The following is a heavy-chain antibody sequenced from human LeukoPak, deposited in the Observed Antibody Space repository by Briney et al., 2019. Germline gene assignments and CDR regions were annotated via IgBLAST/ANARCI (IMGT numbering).Heavy chain of an antibody. J-gene: IGHJ3*02. CDR1: GGSFSDYF. CDR3: AKIGWVRGEGAFDI. D-gene: IGHD3-10*01. CDR2: INHSGST. V-gene: IGHV4-34*01. Sequence: PSETLSLTCAVYGGSFSDYFWSWIRQPPGKGLEWIGEINHSGSTNYNPSLKSRVTISVDTSKNQFSLKLSSVTAADTAVYYCAKIGWVRGEGAFDIWGQGTMVTVSS.